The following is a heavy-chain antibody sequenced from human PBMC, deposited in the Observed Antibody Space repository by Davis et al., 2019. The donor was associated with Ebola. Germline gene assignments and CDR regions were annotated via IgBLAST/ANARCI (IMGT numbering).Heavy chain of an antibody. V-gene: IGHV1-18*01. CDR1: GYSFTDDG. CDR3: ARDGIPWLVRGYFDY. CDR2: ISTYNGNT. J-gene: IGHJ4*02. Sequence: AASVKVSCKASGYSFTDDGISWVRQAPGQGLEWMGWISTYNGNTNYAQKVQGRITMTTDTSTSTAYMELRSLRSEDTAVYYCARDGIPWLVRGYFDYWGQGTLVTVPS. D-gene: IGHD6-19*01.